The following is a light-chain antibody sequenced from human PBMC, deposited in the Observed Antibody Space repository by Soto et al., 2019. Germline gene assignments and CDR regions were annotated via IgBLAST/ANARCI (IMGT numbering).Light chain of an antibody. CDR3: QQYNSYRT. J-gene: IGKJ1*01. Sequence: DIQMTQSHSILSASVGDRVTITCRASQSISSWLAWYQQKPGKAPKLLIYDASSLESGVPSRFSGSGSGTEFTLTISSLQPDDFPTYYCQQYNSYRTFGQGTKVEIK. V-gene: IGKV1-5*01. CDR2: DAS. CDR1: QSISSW.